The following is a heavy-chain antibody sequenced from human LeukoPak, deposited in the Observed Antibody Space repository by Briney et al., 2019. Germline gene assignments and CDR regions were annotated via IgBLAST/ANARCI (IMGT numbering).Heavy chain of an antibody. CDR2: IYYSGST. CDR3: ARGGQDYDSSGYDAFDI. Sequence: PSETLSLTCAVYGGSFSGYYWSWIRQPPGKGLEWIGSIYYSGSTYYNPSLKSRVTISVDTSKNQFSLKLSSVTAADTAVYYCARGGQDYDSSGYDAFDIWGQGTMVTVSS. J-gene: IGHJ3*02. D-gene: IGHD3-22*01. V-gene: IGHV4-34*01. CDR1: GGSFSGYY.